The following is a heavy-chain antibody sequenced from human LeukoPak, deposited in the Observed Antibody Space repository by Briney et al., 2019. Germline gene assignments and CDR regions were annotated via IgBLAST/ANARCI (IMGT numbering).Heavy chain of an antibody. D-gene: IGHD4-17*01. Sequence: GASVKVSCKASGGTFSGYAISWVRQAPGQGLEWMGGIIPIFGTANYAQKFQGRVTITADESTSTAYMELSSLRSEDTAVYYCARESHDYGDYYYYYMDVWGKGTTVTISS. J-gene: IGHJ6*03. V-gene: IGHV1-69*13. CDR1: GGTFSGYA. CDR2: IIPIFGTA. CDR3: ARESHDYGDYYYYYMDV.